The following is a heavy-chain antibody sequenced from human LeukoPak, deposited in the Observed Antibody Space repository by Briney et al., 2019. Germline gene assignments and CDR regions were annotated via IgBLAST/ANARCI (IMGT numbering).Heavy chain of an antibody. V-gene: IGHV1-69*04. CDR2: IIPILGIA. CDR3: ARDQEGATGYY. Sequence: WMGRIIPILGIANYAQKFQGRVTITADKSTSTAYMELSSLRSEDTAVYYCARDQEGATGYYWGQGTLVTVSS. J-gene: IGHJ4*02. D-gene: IGHD1-26*01.